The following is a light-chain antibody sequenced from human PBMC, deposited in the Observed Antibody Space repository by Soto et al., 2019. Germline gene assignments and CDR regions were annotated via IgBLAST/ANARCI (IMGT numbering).Light chain of an antibody. V-gene: IGKV3-11*01. CDR1: QYVSSF. CDR2: DAS. J-gene: IGKJ1*01. CDR3: QQQYNWPPT. Sequence: EIVLTTSPATLSLSPVARATLSCRASQYVSSFLAWYQQKAGQAPRLLIYDASHRATGIPARFSGSGSGTDFTLTINSLQPEDLALDDGQQQYNWPPTVGQVTKVDIK.